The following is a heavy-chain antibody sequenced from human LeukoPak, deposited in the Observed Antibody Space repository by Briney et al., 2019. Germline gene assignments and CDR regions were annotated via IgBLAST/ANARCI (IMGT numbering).Heavy chain of an antibody. D-gene: IGHD3-3*01. V-gene: IGHV3-30*04. CDR1: GFTFSSYA. CDR2: TPFDGTHK. Sequence: GGSLRLSCAASGFTFSSYAMSWVRQAPGKGLEWVAVTPFDGTHKFYADSVKGRFTISRDNSKNTLYVRINSLRLEDTAVYFCARGQLRFLEWSSAFDYWGQGTLVTVSS. CDR3: ARGQLRFLEWSSAFDY. J-gene: IGHJ4*02.